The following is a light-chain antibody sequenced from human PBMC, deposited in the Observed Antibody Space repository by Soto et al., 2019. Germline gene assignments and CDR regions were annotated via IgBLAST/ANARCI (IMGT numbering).Light chain of an antibody. CDR1: QSVSSS. Sequence: EIVLTQSPGTLSLSPGERATLSCRASQSVSSSLAWYQQKPGQAPRLLIYDASNRATGIPDRFSGSGSGTDFTLTISSLEPEDFAVYYCQQRSNWPLTFGGGTKVDIK. V-gene: IGKV3-11*01. CDR3: QQRSNWPLT. CDR2: DAS. J-gene: IGKJ4*01.